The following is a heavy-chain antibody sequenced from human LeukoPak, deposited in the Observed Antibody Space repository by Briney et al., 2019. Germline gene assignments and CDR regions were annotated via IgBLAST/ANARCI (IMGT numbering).Heavy chain of an antibody. CDR1: GGSISSYY. CDR2: IYTSGST. CDR3: ARDPVSDILTGYGSWFDP. J-gene: IGHJ5*02. Sequence: PSETLSLTCTVSGGSISSYYWSWIRQPAGKGLEWIGRIYTSGSTNYNPSLKSRVTMSVDTSKNQFSLKLSSVTAADTAVYYCARDPVSDILTGYGSWFDPWGQGTLVTVSS. D-gene: IGHD3-9*01. V-gene: IGHV4-4*07.